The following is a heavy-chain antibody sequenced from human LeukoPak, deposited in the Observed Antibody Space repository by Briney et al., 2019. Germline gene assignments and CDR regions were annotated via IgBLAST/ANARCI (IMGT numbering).Heavy chain of an antibody. CDR3: ARDAVVRGDRHDAFDI. D-gene: IGHD3-10*01. CDR1: GGSISSSTYY. CDR2: IYYSGST. V-gene: IGHV4-39*07. Sequence: SETLSLTCTVSGGSISSSTYYWGWIRQPPGKGLEWIGSIYYSGSTYYNPSLRSRVTISADTSKNQFSLKLSSVTAADTAVYYCARDAVVRGDRHDAFDIWGQGTMVTVSS. J-gene: IGHJ3*02.